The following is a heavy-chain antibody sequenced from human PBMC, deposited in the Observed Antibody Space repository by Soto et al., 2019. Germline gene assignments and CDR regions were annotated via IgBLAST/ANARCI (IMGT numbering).Heavy chain of an antibody. CDR2: ISSSSSYT. CDR1: GFTFSDYY. Sequence: QVQLVESGGGLVKPGGSLRLSCAASGFTFSDYYMSWIRQAPGKGLEWVSYISSSSSYTNYADSVKGRFTISRDNAKNSLYLQMNSLSAEDTAVYFCASDHLRYRGYEYVDYWGQGTLVTVSS. J-gene: IGHJ4*02. CDR3: ASDHLRYRGYEYVDY. D-gene: IGHD5-12*01. V-gene: IGHV3-11*05.